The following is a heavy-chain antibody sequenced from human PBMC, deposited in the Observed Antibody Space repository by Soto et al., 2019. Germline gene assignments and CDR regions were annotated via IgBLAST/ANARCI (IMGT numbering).Heavy chain of an antibody. CDR1: GYTFTGYY. D-gene: IGHD6-13*01. V-gene: IGHV1-2*02. J-gene: IGHJ4*02. CDR3: ARSETGIAAAGLDY. Sequence: ASVKVSCKASGYTFTGYYMHWVRQAPEQGLEWMGWINPNSGGTNYAQKFQGRVTMTRDTSTSTVYMELSSLRSEDTAVYYCARSETGIAAAGLDYWGQGTLVTVSS. CDR2: INPNSGGT.